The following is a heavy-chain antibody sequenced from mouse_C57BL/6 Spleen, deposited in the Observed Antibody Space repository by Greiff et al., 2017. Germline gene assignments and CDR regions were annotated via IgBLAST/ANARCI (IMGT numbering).Heavy chain of an antibody. Sequence: QVQLQQSGAELVRPGASVTLSCKASGYTFTDYEMHWVKQTPVHGLEWIGAIDPETGGTAYNQKFKGKAILTADKSSSTAYMELRSLTSEDSAVYYCTRSMITGWYFDVWGTGTTVTVSS. J-gene: IGHJ1*03. CDR2: IDPETGGT. CDR1: GYTFTDYE. D-gene: IGHD2-4*01. V-gene: IGHV1-15*01. CDR3: TRSMITGWYFDV.